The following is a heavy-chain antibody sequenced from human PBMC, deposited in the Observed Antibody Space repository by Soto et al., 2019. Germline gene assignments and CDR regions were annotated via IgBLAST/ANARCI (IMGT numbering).Heavy chain of an antibody. V-gene: IGHV3-23*01. J-gene: IGHJ5*02. D-gene: IGHD3-3*01. CDR2: ISGSGGST. Sequence: GGSLRLSCAASGFTFSSYAMSWVRQAPGKGLEWVSAISGSGGSTYYADSVKGRFTISRDNSKNTLYLQMNSLRAEDTAVYYCAKVRAREEYYDFWSGYLPDNWFDPWGQGTLVTVSS. CDR1: GFTFSSYA. CDR3: AKVRAREEYYDFWSGYLPDNWFDP.